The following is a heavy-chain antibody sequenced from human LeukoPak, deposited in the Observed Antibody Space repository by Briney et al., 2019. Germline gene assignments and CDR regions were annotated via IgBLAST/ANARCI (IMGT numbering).Heavy chain of an antibody. D-gene: IGHD6-19*01. CDR3: ARVWAVAGIRSLYNYHYMDV. V-gene: IGHV4-39*07. CDR2: IYYSGST. CDR1: GGSISSGSYY. J-gene: IGHJ6*03. Sequence: PSETLSLTCTVSGGSISSGSYYWGWIRQPPGKGLEWIGSIYYSGSTYYNPSLKSRVTISVDKSKNQLSVKMRSVTAADTAVYYCARVWAVAGIRSLYNYHYMDVWGKGTTVAVSS.